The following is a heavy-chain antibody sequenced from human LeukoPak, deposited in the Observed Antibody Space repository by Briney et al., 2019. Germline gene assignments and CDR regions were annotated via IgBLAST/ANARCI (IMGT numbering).Heavy chain of an antibody. CDR2: LSFDGDEK. CDR1: GFTFNTYS. V-gene: IGHV3-30-3*01. CDR3: AKASYCSSTSCYTADY. D-gene: IGHD2-2*02. Sequence: PGGSLRLSCVASGFTFNTYSMHWVRQAPGKGLEWVAVLSFDGDEKHYADSVKGRFTISRDNSKNTLYLQMNSLRAEDTAVYYCAKASYCSSTSCYTADYWGQGTLVTVSS. J-gene: IGHJ4*02.